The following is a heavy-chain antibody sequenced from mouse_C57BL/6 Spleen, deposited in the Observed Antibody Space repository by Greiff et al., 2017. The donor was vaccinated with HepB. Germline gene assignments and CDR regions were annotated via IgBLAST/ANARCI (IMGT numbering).Heavy chain of an antibody. Sequence: EVQLQQSGPVLVKPGASVKMSCKASGYTFTDYYMNWVKQSHGKSLEWIGVINPYNGGTSYNQKFKGKATLTVDKSSSTAYMELNSLTSEDSAVYYCARTRGTNAMDYWGQGTSVTVSS. V-gene: IGHV1-19*01. CDR1: GYTFTDYY. CDR3: ARTRGTNAMDY. J-gene: IGHJ4*01. CDR2: INPYNGGT. D-gene: IGHD2-14*01.